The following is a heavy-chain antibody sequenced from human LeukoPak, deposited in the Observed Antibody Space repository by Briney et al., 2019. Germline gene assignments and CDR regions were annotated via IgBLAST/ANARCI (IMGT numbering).Heavy chain of an antibody. CDR1: GGSFSGYY. J-gene: IGHJ6*03. CDR3: AREGYDYVWGSYRYTGYMDV. V-gene: IGHV4-34*01. CDR2: INHSGST. D-gene: IGHD3-16*02. Sequence: SETLSLTCAVYGGSFSGYYWSWIRQPPGKGLEWIGEINHSGSTNYNPSLKSRVTISVDTSKNQFSLKLSSVTAADTAVYYCAREGYDYVWGSYRYTGYMDVWGKGTTVTVSS.